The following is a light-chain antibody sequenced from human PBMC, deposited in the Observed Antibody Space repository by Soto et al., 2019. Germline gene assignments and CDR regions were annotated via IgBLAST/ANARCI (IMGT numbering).Light chain of an antibody. J-gene: IGKJ2*01. CDR2: GAS. Sequence: DIVLTQSPGTLSLSPGERATLSCRASQIISSTYLGWYQQKPGQAPRLLIYGASSRATGIPDRFSGSGSGTAFTLTISRLEPEDFAVYYCQHPGTSLYTFGQGTKLEIK. CDR1: QIISSTY. V-gene: IGKV3-20*01. CDR3: QHPGTSLYT.